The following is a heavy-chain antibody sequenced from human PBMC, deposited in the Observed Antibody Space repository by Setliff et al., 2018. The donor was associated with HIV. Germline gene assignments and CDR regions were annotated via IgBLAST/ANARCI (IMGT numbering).Heavy chain of an antibody. V-gene: IGHV1-3*03. CDR2: INGDNGST. CDR3: SRESGSWSNDVCSQAIDY. D-gene: IGHD2-8*01. CDR1: GYTFRGYN. J-gene: IGHJ4*02. Sequence: ASVKVSRKASGYTFRGYNIHWIRQAPGQSREWVGWINGDNGSTLYSKGFQGRVTITRYNTANTAYMELSSLGTEDMTFYYCSRESGSWSNDVCSQAIDYWGQGTLVTVTS.